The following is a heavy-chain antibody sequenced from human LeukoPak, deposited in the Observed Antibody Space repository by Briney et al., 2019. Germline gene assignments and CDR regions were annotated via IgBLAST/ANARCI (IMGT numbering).Heavy chain of an antibody. V-gene: IGHV3-20*04. CDR3: ARDLGAAVAGDFDY. Sequence: GGSLRLSCAASGLTFGDYGMSWVRQAPGKGLEWVSGINWNGGSTGYADSVKGRFTISRDNAKNSLYLQMNSLRAEDTALYYCARDLGAAVAGDFDYWGQGTLVTVSS. CDR1: GLTFGDYG. CDR2: INWNGGST. D-gene: IGHD6-19*01. J-gene: IGHJ4*02.